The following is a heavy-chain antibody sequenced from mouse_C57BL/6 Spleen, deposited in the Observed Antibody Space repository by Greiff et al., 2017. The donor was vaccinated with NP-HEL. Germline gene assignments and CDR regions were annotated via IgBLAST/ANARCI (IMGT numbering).Heavy chain of an antibody. J-gene: IGHJ4*01. D-gene: IGHD1-1*01. CDR3: ARGGYYSSRGNFYAMDY. CDR2: ISSGSSTI. Sequence: EVKLVESGGGLVKPGGSLKLSCAASGFTFSDYGMHWVRQAPEKGLEWVAYISSGSSTIYYADTVKGRFTISRDNAKNTLFLQMTSLRSEDTAMYYCARGGYYSSRGNFYAMDYWGQGTSVTVSS. V-gene: IGHV5-17*01. CDR1: GFTFSDYG.